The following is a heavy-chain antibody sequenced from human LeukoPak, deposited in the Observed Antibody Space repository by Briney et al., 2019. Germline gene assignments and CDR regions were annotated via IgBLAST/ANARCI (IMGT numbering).Heavy chain of an antibody. D-gene: IGHD2-2*01. J-gene: IGHJ4*02. V-gene: IGHV3-23*01. Sequence: PGGSLRLSCAASGFTFSSYPMSWVRQAPGKGLQWVSAISGGGGSTYYADSVKGRSTISRDNSKSTLYLQINSLRADDTAIYYCAARPLMPPRFDYWGQGILVTVSS. CDR1: GFTFSSYP. CDR3: AARPLMPPRFDY. CDR2: ISGGGGST.